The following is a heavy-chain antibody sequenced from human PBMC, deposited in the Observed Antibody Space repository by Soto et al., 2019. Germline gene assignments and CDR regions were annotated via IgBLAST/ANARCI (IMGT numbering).Heavy chain of an antibody. Sequence: QVPLVQSGAEVKKTGASVKVSCKASGYTFIGYYIHWVRQAPGQGLEWMGWINPNSGGTNYAQRFQGWVTMTRDRSISTAYMERGRLKSDDTAVYYCARVGGGLASLGYYGMDVWGQGTTVTVSS. CDR1: GYTFIGYY. D-gene: IGHD3-10*01. CDR3: ARVGGGLASLGYYGMDV. CDR2: INPNSGGT. J-gene: IGHJ6*02. V-gene: IGHV1-2*04.